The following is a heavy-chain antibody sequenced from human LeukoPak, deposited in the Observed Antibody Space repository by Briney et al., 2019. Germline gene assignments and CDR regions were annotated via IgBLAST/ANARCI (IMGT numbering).Heavy chain of an antibody. V-gene: IGHV1-69*05. D-gene: IGHD4-17*01. Sequence: PVKVSCKASGGTFSSYTISWVRQAPGQGLEWMGGIIPIFGTANYAQKFQGRVTITTDESTSTAYMELSSLRSEDTAVYYCAGYYGDSDPFDYWGQGTLVTVSS. CDR3: AGYYGDSDPFDY. CDR2: IIPIFGTA. J-gene: IGHJ4*02. CDR1: GGTFSSYT.